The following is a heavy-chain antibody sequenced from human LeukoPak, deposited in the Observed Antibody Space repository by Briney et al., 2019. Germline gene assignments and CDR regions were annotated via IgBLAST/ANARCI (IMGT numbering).Heavy chain of an antibody. V-gene: IGHV1-58*01. CDR1: GFTFTSSA. CDR3: AKDKEGSGSYDAGFDY. D-gene: IGHD1-26*01. CDR2: IVVGSGNT. Sequence: SVKVSCKASGFTFTSSAVQWVRQARGQRLEWIGWIVVGSGNTNYAQKFQERVTITRDMSTSTAYMELSSLRSEDTALYYCAKDKEGSGSYDAGFDYWGQGTLVTVSS. J-gene: IGHJ4*02.